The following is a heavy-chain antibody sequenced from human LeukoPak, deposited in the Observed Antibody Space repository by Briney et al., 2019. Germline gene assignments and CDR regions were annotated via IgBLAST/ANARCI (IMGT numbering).Heavy chain of an antibody. CDR2: ISYDGSNE. Sequence: PGGSLRLSCAASGFTFSSYAMHWVRQAPGKGLEWVAIISYDGSNEYYAESVKGRFTISRDNSKNTLYLQMNSLRAEDTAIYYCAKGAGGFSYYNWFDPWGQGTLVTVSS. J-gene: IGHJ5*02. D-gene: IGHD5-18*01. CDR3: AKGAGGFSYYNWFDP. CDR1: GFTFSSYA. V-gene: IGHV3-30*04.